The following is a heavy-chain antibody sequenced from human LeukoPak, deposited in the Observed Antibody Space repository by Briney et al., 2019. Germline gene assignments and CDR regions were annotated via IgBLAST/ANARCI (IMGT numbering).Heavy chain of an antibody. J-gene: IGHJ4*02. CDR1: GGSISSGAYS. CDR2: IFHSGST. Sequence: SQTLSLTCTVSGGSISSGAYSWSWIRQPPGKGLEWVGCIFHSGSTYYNPSLKTRVTISVDRSKNQFSLRLSSVTAADTAVYYCARVGYSSSSGDDYWGQGTLVTVSS. CDR3: ARVGYSSSSGDDY. V-gene: IGHV4-30-2*01. D-gene: IGHD6-6*01.